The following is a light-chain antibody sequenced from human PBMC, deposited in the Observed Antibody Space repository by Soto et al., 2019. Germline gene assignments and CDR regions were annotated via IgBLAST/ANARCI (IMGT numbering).Light chain of an antibody. CDR3: QHYGSSSWT. V-gene: IGKV3-20*01. J-gene: IGKJ1*01. CDR1: QSVTTQ. CDR2: GAS. Sequence: IVLTQSPVTLSFXPXETXAXXXRASQSVTTQLAWYQQKRGRAPRLIIHGASRRATGIPDRISGSGSGTDFTLTISRVEPEDVAVYYCQHYGSSSWTFGQGTKV.